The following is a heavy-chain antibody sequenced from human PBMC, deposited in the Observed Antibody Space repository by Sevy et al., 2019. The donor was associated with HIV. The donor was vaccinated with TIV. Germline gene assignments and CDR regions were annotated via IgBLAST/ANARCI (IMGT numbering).Heavy chain of an antibody. CDR2: IWCDGSSE. CDR3: VRGADYYDRGGANCDS. CDR1: GFSFSKYG. D-gene: IGHD3-22*01. Sequence: GGSLRLSCAASGFSFSKYGMHWVRQAPGKGLEWVALIWCDGSSEYYADSVKGRFTISRDNSNNTLYLQVNSLRAEDKAVYYCVRGADYYDRGGANCDSWGQGTLVTVSS. V-gene: IGHV3-33*01. J-gene: IGHJ4*02.